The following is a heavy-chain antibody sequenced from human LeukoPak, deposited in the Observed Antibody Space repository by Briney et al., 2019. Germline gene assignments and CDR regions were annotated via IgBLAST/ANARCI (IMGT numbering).Heavy chain of an antibody. Sequence: SETLSLTCTVSGGSISSYHWSWIRQPAGKGLEWIGRIYTSGSTNYNPSLKSRVTMSVDTSKNQFSLKLSSVTAADTAVYYCARARYSYGSYYYYGMDVWGQRTTVTVSS. CDR2: IYTSGST. CDR1: GGSISSYH. D-gene: IGHD5-18*01. J-gene: IGHJ6*02. CDR3: ARARYSYGSYYYYGMDV. V-gene: IGHV4-4*07.